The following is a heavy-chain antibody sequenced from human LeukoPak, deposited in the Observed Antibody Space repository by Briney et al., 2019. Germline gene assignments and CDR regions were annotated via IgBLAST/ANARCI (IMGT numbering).Heavy chain of an antibody. CDR1: GFTFSSYW. CDR2: IKQDGSEK. CDR3: ARLFRKLRYFDRTLNWFDP. Sequence: GGSLRLSCAASGFTFSSYWMSWVRQAPGKGLEWVANIKQDGSEKYYVDSVKGRFTISRDNAKNSLYLQMNSLRAEDTAVYYCARLFRKLRYFDRTLNWFDPWGQGTLVTVSS. J-gene: IGHJ5*02. D-gene: IGHD3-9*01. V-gene: IGHV3-7*01.